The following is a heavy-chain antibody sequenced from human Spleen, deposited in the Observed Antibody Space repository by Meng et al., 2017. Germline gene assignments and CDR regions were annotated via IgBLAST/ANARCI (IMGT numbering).Heavy chain of an antibody. CDR2: INAVFGTA. V-gene: IGHV1-69*05. D-gene: IGHD3-10*01. CDR1: GGIFSSYV. Sequence: SVKVSCKASGGIFSSYVIGWVRQAPGQGLEWMGGINAVFGTANYAQNFQGRVTITTDESTSTAYMELSSLRSDDTAVYYCATVRFHYGSGRQYSLFDYWGQGTLVTVSS. CDR3: ATVRFHYGSGRQYSLFDY. J-gene: IGHJ4*02.